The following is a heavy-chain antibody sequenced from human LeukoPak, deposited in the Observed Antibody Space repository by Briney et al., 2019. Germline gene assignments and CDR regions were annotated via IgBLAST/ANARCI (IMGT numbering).Heavy chain of an antibody. CDR2: INHSGST. D-gene: IGHD3-3*01. CDR1: GGSFSGYC. V-gene: IGHV4-34*01. J-gene: IGHJ6*02. Sequence: PSETLSLTCAVYGGSFSGYCWSWIRQPPGKGLEWIGEINHSGSTNYNPSLKSRVTISVDTSKNQFSLRLSSVTAADTAVYYCARISHDFWSGYLYGMDVWGQGTTVTVSS. CDR3: ARISHDFWSGYLYGMDV.